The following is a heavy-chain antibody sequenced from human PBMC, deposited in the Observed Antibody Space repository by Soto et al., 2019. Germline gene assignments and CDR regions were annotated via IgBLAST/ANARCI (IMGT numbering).Heavy chain of an antibody. Sequence: ASVKVSCKASGYTFTSYGISWVRQAPGQGLEWMGWISAYNGNTNYAQKLQGRVTMTTDTSTSTAYMELRSLRSDDTAVYYCARGPSRDSSGYFKYYFGYWGQGTLVTVSS. D-gene: IGHD3-22*01. CDR1: GYTFTSYG. J-gene: IGHJ4*02. CDR2: ISAYNGNT. CDR3: ARGPSRDSSGYFKYYFGY. V-gene: IGHV1-18*01.